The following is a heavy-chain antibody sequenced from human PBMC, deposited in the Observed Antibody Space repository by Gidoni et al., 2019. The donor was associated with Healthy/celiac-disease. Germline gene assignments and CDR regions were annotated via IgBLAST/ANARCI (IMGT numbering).Heavy chain of an antibody. J-gene: IGHJ6*02. V-gene: IGHV4-31*03. D-gene: IGHD2-15*01. CDR2: IYYSGST. Sequence: QVQLQESGPGLVKPSQTLSLTCTVSGGSISSGGYYWSWIRQHPGTGLEWIGYIYYSGSTYYNPSLKSRVTISVDTSKNQFSLKLSSVTAADTAVYYCARDRGGVGDIVALTVSSGYGMDVWGQGTTVTVSS. CDR3: ARDRGGVGDIVALTVSSGYGMDV. CDR1: GGSISSGGYY.